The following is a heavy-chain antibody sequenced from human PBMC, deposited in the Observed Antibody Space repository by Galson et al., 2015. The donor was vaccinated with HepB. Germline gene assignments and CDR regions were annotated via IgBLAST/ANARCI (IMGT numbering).Heavy chain of an antibody. D-gene: IGHD1-14*01. CDR3: TRSGTSSRGAFDI. CDR1: GFTFSSYS. V-gene: IGHV3-48*01. CDR2: ISSGSSTI. Sequence: SLRLSCAASGFTFSSYSLNWVRQAPGKGLEWVSYISSGSSTIYYADSVKDRFTISRDNAKNSLYLQMNSLRAEDTAKYYCTRSGTSSRGAFDIWGQGTIVTVSS. J-gene: IGHJ3*02.